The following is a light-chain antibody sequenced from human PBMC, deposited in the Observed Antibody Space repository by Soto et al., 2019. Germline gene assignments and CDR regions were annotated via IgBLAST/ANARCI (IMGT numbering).Light chain of an antibody. Sequence: DIVMTQSPATLSVSPGERATLSCRASQSVSSNLAWYQQKRGQAPRLLMYGASTRATGIPVRFSGSGSGTEFTLIISSLQSGDFAVYYCQQYNDWPRTFGQGTKVELK. CDR3: QQYNDWPRT. V-gene: IGKV3-15*01. CDR2: GAS. CDR1: QSVSSN. J-gene: IGKJ1*01.